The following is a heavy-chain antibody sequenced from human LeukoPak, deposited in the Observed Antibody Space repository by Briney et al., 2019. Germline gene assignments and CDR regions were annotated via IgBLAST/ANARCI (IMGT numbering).Heavy chain of an antibody. CDR2: IYSSDTT. J-gene: IGHJ4*02. D-gene: IGHD3-9*01. CDR1: GFTFSSYG. V-gene: IGHV3-66*01. Sequence: GGSLRLSCAASGFTFSSYGMHWVRQAPGKGLEWVSIIYSSDTTYYAAPVKGRFTISRDNSKNTLYLQMNSLRAEDTAVYYCARDNYDVLTGYHPADYWGQGTLVTVSS. CDR3: ARDNYDVLTGYHPADY.